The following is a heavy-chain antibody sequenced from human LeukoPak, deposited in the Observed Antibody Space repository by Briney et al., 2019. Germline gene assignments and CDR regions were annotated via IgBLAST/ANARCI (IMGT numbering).Heavy chain of an antibody. J-gene: IGHJ6*02. CDR1: GFTFTSSA. CDR2: IVVCSGKT. D-gene: IGHD1-26*01. CDR3: AADQAPVGATIGPYYGMDV. V-gene: IGHV1-58*01. Sequence: GASVKVSCKASGFTFTSSAVQWVRQARGQRLEWIRWIVVCSGKTNYAQKFQERVTITRDMSTSTAYMELSSLRSEDTAVYYCAADQAPVGATIGPYYGMDVWGQGTTVTVSS.